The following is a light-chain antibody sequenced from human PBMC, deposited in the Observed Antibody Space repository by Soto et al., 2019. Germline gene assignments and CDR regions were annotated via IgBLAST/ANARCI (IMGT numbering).Light chain of an antibody. Sequence: ENVLTQSPDILSLSPGERVTLSCRASQSISNSYLAWYQQKPGQAPRVLIYGASNSATGTPDRFSGSGSGTDFTLTISRLQPEDFALYYCQQYGRSLPTFGRGTKLEIK. CDR3: QQYGRSLPT. CDR1: QSISNSY. J-gene: IGKJ2*01. CDR2: GAS. V-gene: IGKV3-20*01.